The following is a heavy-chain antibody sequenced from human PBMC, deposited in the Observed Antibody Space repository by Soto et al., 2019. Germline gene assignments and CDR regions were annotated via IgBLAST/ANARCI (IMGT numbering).Heavy chain of an antibody. Sequence: PSETLSLTCAVSGGSISSSNWWSWVRQPPGKGLEWIGEIYHSGSTNYNPSLKSRVTISVDKSKNQFSLKLSSVTAADTAVYYCAGIFGVVTDPYGMDVWGQGTTVTV. CDR2: IYHSGST. CDR1: GGSISSSNW. D-gene: IGHD3-3*01. J-gene: IGHJ6*02. CDR3: AGIFGVVTDPYGMDV. V-gene: IGHV4-4*02.